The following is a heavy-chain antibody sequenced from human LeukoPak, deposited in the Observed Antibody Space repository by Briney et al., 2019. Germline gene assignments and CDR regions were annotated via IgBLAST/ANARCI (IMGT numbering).Heavy chain of an antibody. CDR2: IYPGDSDT. D-gene: IGHD2-2*01. Sequence: GESLKISCKGSGYSFTSYWIGWVRQMPGKGLEWMGIIYPGDSDTRYSPSFQGQVTISADKSISTAYLQWSSPKASDTAMYYCARSLTAYQLLIPANPYYFDYWGQGTLVTVSS. J-gene: IGHJ4*02. CDR3: ARSLTAYQLLIPANPYYFDY. CDR1: GYSFTSYW. V-gene: IGHV5-51*01.